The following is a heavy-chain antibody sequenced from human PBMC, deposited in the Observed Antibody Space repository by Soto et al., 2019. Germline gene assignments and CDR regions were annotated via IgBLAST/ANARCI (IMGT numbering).Heavy chain of an antibody. CDR1: GGSISSGGYS. J-gene: IGHJ4*02. V-gene: IGHV4-30-2*01. CDR3: ARGHFDSRGYSNALDY. Sequence: PSETLSLTCAVSGGSISSGGYSWSWIRQPPGKGLEWIGYIYHSGSTYYNPPLKSRVTISLDMSKNHVSLILKSVNIADSAIYYCARGHFDSRGYSNALDYWGQGIQVTVSS. CDR2: IYHSGST. D-gene: IGHD3-22*01.